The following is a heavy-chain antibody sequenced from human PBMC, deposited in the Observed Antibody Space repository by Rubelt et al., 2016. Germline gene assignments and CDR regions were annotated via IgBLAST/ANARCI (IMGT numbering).Heavy chain of an antibody. D-gene: IGHD6-25*01. Sequence: EVQLVESGGGLIQPGGSLRLSCAASGLTVSSNFMSWVRQAPGKGLEWVSVIYSGGTTFYADSVKGRFTISRDNSKNSLYLQMNSLRAEDTAVYYCAREAAGSLEDGMDVWGQGTTVTVSS. CDR3: AREAAGSLEDGMDV. V-gene: IGHV3-53*01. CDR1: GLTVSSNF. J-gene: IGHJ6*02. CDR2: IYSGGTT.